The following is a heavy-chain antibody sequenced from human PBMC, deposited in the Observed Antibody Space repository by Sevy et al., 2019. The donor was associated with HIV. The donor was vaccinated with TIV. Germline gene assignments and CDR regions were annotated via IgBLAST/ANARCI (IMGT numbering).Heavy chain of an antibody. J-gene: IGHJ6*02. Sequence: GGSLRLSCAASGFTFSNAWMSWVRQAPGKGLEWVGRIKSKTDGGTTDYAAPVKGRFTISRDDSKNTRYLQMNSLKTEDTAVYYCTTGGSYYYYGMDVWGQGTTVTVSS. CDR2: IKSKTDGGTT. D-gene: IGHD1-26*01. CDR3: TTGGSYYYYGMDV. CDR1: GFTFSNAW. V-gene: IGHV3-15*01.